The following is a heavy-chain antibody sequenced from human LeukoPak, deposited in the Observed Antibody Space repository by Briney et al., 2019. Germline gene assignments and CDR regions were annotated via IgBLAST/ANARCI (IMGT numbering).Heavy chain of an antibody. CDR3: ARGQRELTPRFDP. D-gene: IGHD1-26*01. CDR2: IYYSGST. J-gene: IGHJ5*02. V-gene: IGHV4-31*03. Sequence: PSQTLSLTCTVSGGSISSGGYYWSWIRQHPGKGLEWIGYIYYSGSTYYNPSLKSRVTISVDTSKNQFSLKLSSVTAADTAVYYCARGQRELTPRFDPWGQGTLVTFSS. CDR1: GGSISSGGYY.